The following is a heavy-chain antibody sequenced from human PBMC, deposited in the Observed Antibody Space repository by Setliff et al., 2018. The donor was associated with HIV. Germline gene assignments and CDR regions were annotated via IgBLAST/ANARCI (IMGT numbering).Heavy chain of an antibody. CDR2: LYTSGST. CDR1: GGSISSGSYY. Sequence: SETLSLTCTVSGGSISSGSYYWSWIRQLAGKGLEWIGRLYTSGSTNYSPSLKSRVTISVDTSKNQFSLKLSSVTAADTAVYYCARYYYGSGSRRGTFDIWGQGTMVTVSS. J-gene: IGHJ3*02. D-gene: IGHD3-10*01. CDR3: ARYYYGSGSRRGTFDI. V-gene: IGHV4-61*02.